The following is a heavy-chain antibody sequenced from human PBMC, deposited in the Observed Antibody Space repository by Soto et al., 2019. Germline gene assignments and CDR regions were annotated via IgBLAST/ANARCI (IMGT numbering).Heavy chain of an antibody. CDR1: GGTFSIYA. CDR2: FNPIFETA. V-gene: IGHV1-69*13. J-gene: IGHJ6*02. Sequence: PSVKVSCKASGGTFSIYAISCVRQAPGQGLEWMGGFNPIFETANYAQKFQGRVTITADESTNTAYMELSSLRSEDTAVYYCTRGITLIRGVIPPGYYYGMDVWGQGTTVTVSS. CDR3: TRGITLIRGVIPPGYYYGMDV. D-gene: IGHD3-10*01.